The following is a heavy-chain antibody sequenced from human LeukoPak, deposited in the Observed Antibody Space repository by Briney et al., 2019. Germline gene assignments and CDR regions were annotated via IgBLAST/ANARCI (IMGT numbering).Heavy chain of an antibody. J-gene: IGHJ4*02. Sequence: SETLSLTCAVYGGSFSDYYWSWIRQPPGKGLEWIGDISQNGSTNYNPSFKSRLTVSIDPSKNQFSLKLSSVTAADTAVYYCARHGSGSSTFGYWGQGTLVTVSS. CDR3: ARHGSGSSTFGY. D-gene: IGHD1-26*01. CDR2: ISQNGST. V-gene: IGHV4-34*01. CDR1: GGSFSDYY.